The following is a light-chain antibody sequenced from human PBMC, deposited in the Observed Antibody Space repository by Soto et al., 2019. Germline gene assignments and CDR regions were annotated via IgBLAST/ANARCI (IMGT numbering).Light chain of an antibody. CDR3: HQYGSVPLT. CDR2: GAS. CDR1: QSVSTSY. J-gene: IGKJ4*01. Sequence: EIVLTQSPGTLSLSPGERATLSCRASQSVSTSYLAWYQQKPGQAPRLLIYGASSRATGIPDRFSGSGSGADFTLTIRRLEPEDFAVYYCHQYGSVPLTFGGGTKVEIK. V-gene: IGKV3-20*01.